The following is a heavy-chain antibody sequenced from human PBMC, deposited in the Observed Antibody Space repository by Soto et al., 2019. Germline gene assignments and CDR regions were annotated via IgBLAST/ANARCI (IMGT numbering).Heavy chain of an antibody. CDR1: GFTFSSYG. Sequence: QVQLVESGGGVVQPGRSLRLSCAASGFTFSSYGMHWVRQAPGKGLEWVAVISYDGSNKYYADSVKGRFTISRDNSKNTLYLQMNSLRAEDTAVYYCAKGSKRYCSGGSCYAEYFQHWGQGTLVIVSS. CDR3: AKGSKRYCSGGSCYAEYFQH. D-gene: IGHD2-15*01. V-gene: IGHV3-30*18. J-gene: IGHJ1*01. CDR2: ISYDGSNK.